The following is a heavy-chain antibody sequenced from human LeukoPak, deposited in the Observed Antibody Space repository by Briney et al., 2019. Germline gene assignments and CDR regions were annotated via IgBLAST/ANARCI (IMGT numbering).Heavy chain of an antibody. CDR1: GFTFSSYG. CDR3: AKPPTAKYCSSTSCSYFDY. CDR2: ISYDGSNK. V-gene: IGHV3-30*18. J-gene: IGHJ4*02. D-gene: IGHD2-2*01. Sequence: GGSLRLSCAASGFTFSSYGMHWVRQAPGKGLEWVAVISYDGSNKYYADSVKGRFTISRDNSKNTLYLQMNSLRAEDTAVYYWAKPPTAKYCSSTSCSYFDYWGQGTLVTVSS.